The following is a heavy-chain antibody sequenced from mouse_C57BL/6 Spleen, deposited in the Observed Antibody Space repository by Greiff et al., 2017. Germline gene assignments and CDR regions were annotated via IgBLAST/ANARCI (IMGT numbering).Heavy chain of an antibody. CDR1: GYTFTSYW. V-gene: IGHV1-52*01. Sequence: QVHVKQPGAELVRPGSSVKLSCKASGYTFTSYWMHWVKQRPIQGLEWIGNIDPSDSETHYNQKFKDKATLTVDKSSSTAYMQLSSLTSEDSAVYYCARGGYYGNHYFDYWGQGTTLTVSS. D-gene: IGHD2-1*01. CDR3: ARGGYYGNHYFDY. CDR2: IDPSDSET. J-gene: IGHJ2*01.